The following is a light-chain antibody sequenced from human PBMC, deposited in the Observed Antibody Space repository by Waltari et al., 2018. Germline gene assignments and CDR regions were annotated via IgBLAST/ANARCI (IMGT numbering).Light chain of an antibody. J-gene: IGKJ1*01. Sequence: DIQMTQSPSSLSASVGDSVTVPCRARQSVTRYLHWYQQKPGQAPTLLIYAASTLQSGVPSRFSGSGSGTDFTLTISSLQPEDFATYYCQQSYSIPQTFGQGTKVEVK. CDR2: AAS. CDR3: QQSYSIPQT. V-gene: IGKV1-39*01. CDR1: QSVTRY.